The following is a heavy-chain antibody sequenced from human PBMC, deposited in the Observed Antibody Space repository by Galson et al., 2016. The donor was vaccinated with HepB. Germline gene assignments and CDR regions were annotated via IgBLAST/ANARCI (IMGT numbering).Heavy chain of an antibody. Sequence: SLRLSCAASGFTFSSFSMNWVRQAPGRGLEWVSYISSSTIIYYADSVKGRFTISRDNAKNSLYLQVNSLREEDTAVYYCARDLHSGGYTFDYWGRGTLVTVSS. CDR2: ISSSTII. CDR3: ARDLHSGGYTFDY. CDR1: GFTFSSFS. J-gene: IGHJ4*02. D-gene: IGHD1-26*01. V-gene: IGHV3-48*02.